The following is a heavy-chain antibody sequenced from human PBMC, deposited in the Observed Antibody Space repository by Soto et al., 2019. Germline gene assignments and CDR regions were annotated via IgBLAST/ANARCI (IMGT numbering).Heavy chain of an antibody. CDR2: MYYSGST. CDR1: GGSIRSYY. Sequence: SETLSLTCTVSGGSIRSYYWSCIRQPPGKGLEWIGYMYYSGSTNYNPSLNSRVTISVDTSKNQFSLKLTSVTAEDTAVYYCARLGGFWSGSWFDPWGQGTLVTAPQ. V-gene: IGHV4-59*01. D-gene: IGHD3-3*01. J-gene: IGHJ5*02. CDR3: ARLGGFWSGSWFDP.